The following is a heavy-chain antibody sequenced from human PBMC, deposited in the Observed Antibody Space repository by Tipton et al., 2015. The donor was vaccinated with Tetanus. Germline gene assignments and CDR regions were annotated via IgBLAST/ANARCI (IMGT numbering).Heavy chain of an antibody. CDR2: ISSSGST. V-gene: IGHV4-61*03. D-gene: IGHD3-10*01. J-gene: IGHJ5*02. Sequence: TLSLTCTVSGGSLRSGDHYWSWIRQPPGKGLEWLAYISSSGSTNSDYSLKSRITISRDTSKNHFPLTLTSVTAADTAIYYCARHLYGYWFDPWGQGAQVTVSS. CDR3: ARHLYGYWFDP. CDR1: GGSLRSGDHY.